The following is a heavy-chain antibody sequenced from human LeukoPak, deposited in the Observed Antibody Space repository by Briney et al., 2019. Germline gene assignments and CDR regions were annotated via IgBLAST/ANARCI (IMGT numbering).Heavy chain of an antibody. Sequence: ASVKVSCKASGYTXTSYYMHWVRQAPGQGLEWMGIINPSGGSTSYAQKFQGRVTMTRDTSTSTVYMELSSLRFEDTAVYYCARALGYSSSWYSFWFDPWGQGTLVTVSS. D-gene: IGHD6-13*01. CDR3: ARALGYSSSWYSFWFDP. J-gene: IGHJ5*02. CDR1: GYTXTSYY. CDR2: INPSGGST. V-gene: IGHV1-46*01.